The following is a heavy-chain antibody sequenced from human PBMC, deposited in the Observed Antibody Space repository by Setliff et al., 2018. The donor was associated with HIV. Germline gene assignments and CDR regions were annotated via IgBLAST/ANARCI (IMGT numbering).Heavy chain of an antibody. Sequence: RASVKVSCKSSGYTFSDHYIHWVRQAPGQGIQWMGWINPRSGVTKYAQKFQGRFIMTTDTTINTLYMELERLTSDDTALYYCARDSGTNDHFLSPYYGALDFWGLGTLVTVSS. CDR2: INPRSGVT. J-gene: IGHJ4*02. D-gene: IGHD3-3*02. V-gene: IGHV1-2*02. CDR3: ARDSGTNDHFLSPYYGALDF. CDR1: GYTFSDHY.